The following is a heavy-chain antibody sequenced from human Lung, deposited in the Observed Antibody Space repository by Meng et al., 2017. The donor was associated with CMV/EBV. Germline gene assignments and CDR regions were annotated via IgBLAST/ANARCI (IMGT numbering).Heavy chain of an antibody. V-gene: IGHV4-30-4*02. CDR1: GGSISSGDYY. J-gene: IGHJ6*02. D-gene: IGHD1-14*01. Sequence: SXTLSLXCTVSGGSISSGDYYWSWIRQPPGKGLEWIGYIYYSGTTYYNPSLKSRLTISVDTSKNQFSLKLSSVTAADTAVYYCARVVWNHRIYHGMDVWGQGTXVTVSS. CDR2: IYYSGTT. CDR3: ARVVWNHRIYHGMDV.